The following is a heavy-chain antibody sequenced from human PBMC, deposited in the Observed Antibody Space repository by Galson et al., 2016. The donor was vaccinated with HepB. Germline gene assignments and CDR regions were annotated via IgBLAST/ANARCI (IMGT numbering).Heavy chain of an antibody. Sequence: SVKVSCKASGGTFSNYSFSWVRQAPGQGLEWMGGIIPDFGSANYADKFKGRATITADKISNTVYMDLRSLRSDDTAVYFCARGGTIYQLHQPPNDYWGQGILVTVSS. V-gene: IGHV1-69*06. D-gene: IGHD6-6*01. J-gene: IGHJ4*02. CDR3: ARGGTIYQLHQPPNDY. CDR2: IIPDFGSA. CDR1: GGTFSNYS.